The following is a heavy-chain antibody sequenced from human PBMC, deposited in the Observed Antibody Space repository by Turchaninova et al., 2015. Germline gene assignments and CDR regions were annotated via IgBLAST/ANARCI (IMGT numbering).Heavy chain of an antibody. CDR2: VSYAGTA. CDR3: ARETSPSGWHSLDY. CDR1: GVSVNSYY. J-gene: IGHJ4*02. Sequence: QVQLQESGPGLVKTSETLSLTCTVSGVSVNSYYWTWIRQPPGKGLEWIGYVSYAGTAGYNPSLKSRVSMSIDTSKNEFSRKLRAVTAADTALYYCARETSPSGWHSLDYWGQGNMLIVSS. D-gene: IGHD6-19*01. V-gene: IGHV4-59*02.